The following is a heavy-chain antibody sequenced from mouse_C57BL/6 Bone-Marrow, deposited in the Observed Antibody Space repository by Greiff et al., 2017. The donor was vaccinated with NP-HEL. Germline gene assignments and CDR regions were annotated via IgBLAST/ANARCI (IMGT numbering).Heavy chain of an antibody. CDR2: ISSGGSYT. CDR1: GFTFSSYG. V-gene: IGHV5-6*01. CDR3: ARLVWYCDV. Sequence: VQLKESGGDLVKPGGSLKLSCAASGFTFSSYGMSWVRQTPDKRLEWVATISSGGSYTSYPDSVQGRFTISRDNAKNTLYLQMSSLNSEDTAIYYCARLVWYCDVWGTGTTVTVSS. J-gene: IGHJ1*03.